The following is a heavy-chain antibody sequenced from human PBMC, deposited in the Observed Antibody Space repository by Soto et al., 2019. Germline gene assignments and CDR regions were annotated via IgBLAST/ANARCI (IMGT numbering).Heavy chain of an antibody. V-gene: IGHV3-23*01. D-gene: IGHD3-3*01. CDR2: ISGSGGTT. Sequence: GGSLRLSCAASGFTFSSYAMSWVRQAPGKGLEWVSAISGSGGTTDYAAPVKGRFTISRDDSKNTLYLQMNSLKTEDTAVYYCTTDLADFWSGYLDYWGQGTLVTVSS. J-gene: IGHJ4*02. CDR3: TTDLADFWSGYLDY. CDR1: GFTFSSYA.